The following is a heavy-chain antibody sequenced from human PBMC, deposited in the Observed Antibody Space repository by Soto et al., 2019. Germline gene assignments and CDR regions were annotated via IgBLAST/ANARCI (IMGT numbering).Heavy chain of an antibody. CDR3: TRLGYDFWSSNYYYGMDV. V-gene: IGHV3-49*04. J-gene: IGHJ6*04. Sequence: GGSLRLSCTASGFTFGDYAMSWVRQAPGKGLEWVGFIRSKAYGGTTEYAASVKGRFTISRDDSKSIAYLQMNSLKTEDTAVYYCTRLGYDFWSSNYYYGMDVWGEGTTVTVSS. CDR1: GFTFGDYA. CDR2: IRSKAYGGTT. D-gene: IGHD3-3*01.